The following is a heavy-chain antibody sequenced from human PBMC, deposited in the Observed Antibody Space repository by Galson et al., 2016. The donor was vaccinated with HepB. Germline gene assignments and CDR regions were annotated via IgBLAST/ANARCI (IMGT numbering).Heavy chain of an antibody. D-gene: IGHD5-18*01. CDR1: GYNFPDYW. CDR3: ARLGDVDTAMVPFHS. Sequence: QSGAEVKKPGESLTISCKGSGYNFPDYWISWVRQMPGKGLEWMGRIDPADSYTNYSPSFQGHVTISADSSINTAYLRWRSLKASDTAIYYCARLGDVDTAMVPFHSWGQGSLVIVSS. CDR2: IDPADSYT. V-gene: IGHV5-10-1*01. J-gene: IGHJ4*02.